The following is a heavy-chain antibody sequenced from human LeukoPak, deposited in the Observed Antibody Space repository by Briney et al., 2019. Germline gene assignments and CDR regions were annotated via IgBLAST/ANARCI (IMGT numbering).Heavy chain of an antibody. D-gene: IGHD2-2*01. CDR1: GYSFTNYW. CDR3: ARLDCNTTSCRFDP. Sequence: GESLKISCKGSGYSFTNYWIGWVRQVSGKGLEWMGIIYPGDSDTRYSPSFQGQVTISADKSISTAYLQWSSLQASDTAMYYCARLDCNTTSCRFDPWGQGTLVTVSS. J-gene: IGHJ5*02. V-gene: IGHV5-51*01. CDR2: IYPGDSDT.